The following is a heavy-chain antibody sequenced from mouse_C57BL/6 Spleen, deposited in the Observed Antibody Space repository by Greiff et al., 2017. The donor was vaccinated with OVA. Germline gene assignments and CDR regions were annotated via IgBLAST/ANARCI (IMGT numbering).Heavy chain of an antibody. CDR3: ARSPPTTVVAGADAMDY. D-gene: IGHD1-1*01. J-gene: IGHJ4*01. Sequence: EVQLVESGPVLVKPGASVKMSCKASGYTFTDYYMNWVKQSHGKSLEWIGVINPYNGGTSYNQKFKGKATLTVDKSSSTAYMELNSLTSEDSAVYYCARSPPTTVVAGADAMDYWGQGTSVTVSS. CDR1: GYTFTDYY. CDR2: INPYNGGT. V-gene: IGHV1-19*01.